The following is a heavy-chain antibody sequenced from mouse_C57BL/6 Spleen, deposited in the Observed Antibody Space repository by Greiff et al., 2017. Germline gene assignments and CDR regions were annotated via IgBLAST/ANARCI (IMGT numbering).Heavy chain of an antibody. V-gene: IGHV1-82*01. J-gene: IGHJ4*01. Sequence: QVQLQQSGPELVKPGASVKISCKASGYAFSSSWMNWVKQRPGKGLEWIGRIYPGDGDTNYNGKFKGKATLTADKSSSTAYMQLSSLTSEDSAVYFCARSSLLYAMDYWGQGTSVTVSS. D-gene: IGHD6-2*01. CDR1: GYAFSSSW. CDR2: IYPGDGDT. CDR3: ARSSLLYAMDY.